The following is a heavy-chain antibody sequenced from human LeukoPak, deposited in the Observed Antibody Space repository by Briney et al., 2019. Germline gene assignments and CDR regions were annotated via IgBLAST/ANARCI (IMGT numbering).Heavy chain of an antibody. CDR1: GYTFTSYY. J-gene: IGHJ5*02. V-gene: IGHV1-46*01. Sequence: ASVKVSCKASGYTFTSYYMHWVRQAPGRGLEWMGIINPSGGSTSYAQKFQGRVTMTRDTSTSTVYMELSSLRSEDTAVYYCAREVGDRWLQFSSSFWFDPWGQGTLVTVSS. CDR2: INPSGGST. D-gene: IGHD5-24*01. CDR3: AREVGDRWLQFSSSFWFDP.